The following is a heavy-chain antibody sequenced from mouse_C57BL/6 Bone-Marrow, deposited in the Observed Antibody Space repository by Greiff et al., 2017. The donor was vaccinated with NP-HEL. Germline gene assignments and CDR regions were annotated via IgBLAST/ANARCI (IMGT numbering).Heavy chain of an antibody. J-gene: IGHJ2*01. D-gene: IGHD3-2*02. CDR2: INPNNGGT. Sequence: VQLQQPGPELVKPGASVKLSCKASGYTFTSYWMHWLKQRPGKGLEWIGNINPNNGGTNDIEKFKTKATLTVDKSSSTAYMQLSSLTSEDSAVYYCARYSSYAFDYWGQGTTLTVSS. CDR1: GYTFTSYW. V-gene: IGHV1-53*01. CDR3: ARYSSYAFDY.